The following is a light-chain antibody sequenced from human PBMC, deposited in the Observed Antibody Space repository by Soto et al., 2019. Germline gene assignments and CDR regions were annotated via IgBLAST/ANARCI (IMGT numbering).Light chain of an antibody. CDR3: CSYAGGTSVV. J-gene: IGLJ2*01. CDR2: EDI. V-gene: IGLV2-23*01. CDR1: TSDIGRYNL. Sequence: QSALTQPASVSGSPGQSITISCTGTTSDIGRYNLVSWYQQYPGKAPKLILYEDIERPSGVSNRFSGSKSGNTASLTISGLLTEDEADYSCCSYAGGTSVVFGGGTKVTVL.